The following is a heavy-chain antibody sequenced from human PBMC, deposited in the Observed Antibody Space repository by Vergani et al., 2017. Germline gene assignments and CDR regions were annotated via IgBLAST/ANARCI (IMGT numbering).Heavy chain of an antibody. V-gene: IGHV3-30*18. CDR3: AKDQGGTFGGPSAFDI. J-gene: IGHJ3*02. CDR2: ISYDGSNK. CDR1: GFTFSSYG. D-gene: IGHD3-16*01. Sequence: QVKLVESGGGVVQPGRSLRLSCAASGFTFSSYGMHWVRQAPGKGLEWVAVISYDGSNKYYADSVKGRFTISRDNSKNTLYLQMNSLRAEDTAVYYCAKDQGGTFGGPSAFDIWGRGTMVTVS.